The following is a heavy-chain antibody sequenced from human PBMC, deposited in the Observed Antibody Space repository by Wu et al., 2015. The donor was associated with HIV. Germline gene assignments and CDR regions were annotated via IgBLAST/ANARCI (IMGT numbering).Heavy chain of an antibody. CDR3: ARQRAYTSGWYIFDY. V-gene: IGHV1-8*01. CDR1: GYTFTSYD. Sequence: QVQLVQSGAEVKNPGASVKVSCKASGYTFTSYDINWVRQATGQGLEWMGWMNPRTGNTGYAQKFQGRVTMTRDTSISTANMELSSLRSEDTAVYYCARQRAYTSGWYIFDYWGQGTLVTVSS. CDR2: MNPRTGNT. D-gene: IGHD6-19*01. J-gene: IGHJ4*02.